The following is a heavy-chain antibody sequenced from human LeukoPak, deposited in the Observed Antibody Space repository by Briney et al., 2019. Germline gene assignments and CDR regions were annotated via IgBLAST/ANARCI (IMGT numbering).Heavy chain of an antibody. D-gene: IGHD1-20*01. Sequence: PSETLSLTCPVPGGSISSYYWSWFRRPPGKGLEWIGYIYYSGSTNYNPSLKSRVTISVDTSKNQFSLKLSSVTAADTAVYYCARARYNLKVPYFDYWGQGTLVTVSS. V-gene: IGHV4-59*01. CDR1: GGSISSYY. CDR2: IYYSGST. CDR3: ARARYNLKVPYFDY. J-gene: IGHJ4*02.